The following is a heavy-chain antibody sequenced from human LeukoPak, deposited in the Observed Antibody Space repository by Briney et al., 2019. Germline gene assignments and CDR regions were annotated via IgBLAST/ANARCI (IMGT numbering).Heavy chain of an antibody. J-gene: IGHJ4*02. CDR1: GFTFSSYS. CDR2: ISSSSSYI. CDR3: ARDPGEAGSSEFDY. Sequence: GGSLRLSCAASGFTFSSYSMNWVRQAPGKGLEWVSSISSSSSYIYYADSVKGRFTISRDNAKNSLYLQVNSLRAEDTAVYYCARDPGEAGSSEFDYWGQGTLVTVSS. V-gene: IGHV3-21*01. D-gene: IGHD6-6*01.